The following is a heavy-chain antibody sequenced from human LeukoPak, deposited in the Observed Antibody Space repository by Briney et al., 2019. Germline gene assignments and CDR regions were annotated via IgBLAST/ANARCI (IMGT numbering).Heavy chain of an antibody. CDR3: ARDSGHQFDY. V-gene: IGHV4-59*01. Sequence: PSETLSLTCTVSGGSISGFYWTWIRQPPGKGLEWIGYVHDGGSTFYNPSLKSRLPISIDTSKYQFSLRLTSMTPADTAVYYCARDSGHQFDYWGRGTLVTVSS. J-gene: IGHJ4*02. CDR1: GGSISGFY. CDR2: VHDGGST. D-gene: IGHD3-10*01.